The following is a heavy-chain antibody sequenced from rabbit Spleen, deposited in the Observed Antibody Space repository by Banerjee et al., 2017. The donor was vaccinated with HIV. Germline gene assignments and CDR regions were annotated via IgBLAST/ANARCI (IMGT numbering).Heavy chain of an antibody. D-gene: IGHD1-1*01. J-gene: IGHJ4*01. V-gene: IGHV1S40*01. CDR2: IYAGSTGTT. Sequence: QALEVSGGDLVKPGASLTLTCTASGFSFSPVNWIYWVRQAPGKGLEWIVTIYAGSTGTTDYARWAKGRFTISKTSSTTVTLQMTSLTAADTATYFCARDRESRDSGLYLDLWGPGTLVTVS. CDR1: GFSFSPVNW. CDR3: ARDRESRDSGLYLDL.